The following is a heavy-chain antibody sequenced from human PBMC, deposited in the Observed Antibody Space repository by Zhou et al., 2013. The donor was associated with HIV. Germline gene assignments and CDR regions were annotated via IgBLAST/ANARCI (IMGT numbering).Heavy chain of an antibody. CDR3: ATDRQLDEVLTNAFAI. Sequence: QVKLLQSGTEMKKPGASVKVACTVHGYSLSDLSIHWVRQSPGKGLEWMGRSDVQFAATVYAHNFTGRVVMTADTGTDTAFVDLGNLRPDDTAIYYCATDRQLDEVLTNAFAIWGQGTVVTVSS. CDR2: SDVQFAAT. V-gene: IGHV1-24*01. J-gene: IGHJ3*02. CDR1: GYSLSDLS. D-gene: IGHD3-9*01.